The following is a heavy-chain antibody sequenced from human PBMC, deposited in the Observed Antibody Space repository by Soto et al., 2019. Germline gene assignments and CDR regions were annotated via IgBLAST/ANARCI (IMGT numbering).Heavy chain of an antibody. Sequence: ASVKVSGKASGYTFTSYAMHWVRQAPGQRLEWMGWINAGNGNTKYSQKFQGRVTITRDTSASTAYMELSSLRSEDTAVYYCARAVLYYYDSSSAFDIWGQGTMVTVSS. V-gene: IGHV1-3*01. D-gene: IGHD3-22*01. CDR2: INAGNGNT. CDR1: GYTFTSYA. J-gene: IGHJ3*02. CDR3: ARAVLYYYDSSSAFDI.